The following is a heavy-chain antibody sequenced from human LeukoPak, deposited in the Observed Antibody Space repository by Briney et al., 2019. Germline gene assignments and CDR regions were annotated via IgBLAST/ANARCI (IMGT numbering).Heavy chain of an antibody. V-gene: IGHV4-59*01. J-gene: IGHJ3*02. CDR1: GGSMSSCY. D-gene: IGHD3-9*01. CDR2: LSKSGNT. Sequence: SQTLSPTITLTGGSMSSCYCSWIRLLPGKGMEWIGYLSKSGNTNYSPSLKSRVTIFGDTSKNQFFLKLSSVTAADTAVYYCARARYVNSFYAFDIWGQGTLVTVSS. CDR3: ARARYVNSFYAFDI.